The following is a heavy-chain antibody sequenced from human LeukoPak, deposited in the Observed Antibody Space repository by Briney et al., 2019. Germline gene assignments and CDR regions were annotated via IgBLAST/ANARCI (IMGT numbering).Heavy chain of an antibody. J-gene: IGHJ6*04. CDR3: ARDRLALIAAAGTGDYYYYYGMDV. Sequence: SETLSLTCTVSGGSISSYYWSWIRQPPGKGLEWIGYIYYSGSTNYNPSLKSRVTISVDTSKNQFSLKLSSVTAADTAVYYCARDRLALIAAAGTGDYYYYYGMDVWGKGTTVTVSS. D-gene: IGHD6-13*01. CDR1: GGSISSYY. CDR2: IYYSGST. V-gene: IGHV4-59*01.